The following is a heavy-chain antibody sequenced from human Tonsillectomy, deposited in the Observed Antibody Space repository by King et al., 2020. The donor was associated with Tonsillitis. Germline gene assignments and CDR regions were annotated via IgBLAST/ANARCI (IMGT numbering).Heavy chain of an antibody. D-gene: IGHD2-2*01. CDR3: ARGGCTSTTCYYYYYYMDL. CDR1: GLTFSSYA. J-gene: IGHJ6*03. V-gene: IGHV3-30-3*01. Sequence: QLVQSGGGVVQPGRSLRLTCAASGLTFSSYAMHWVRQAPGKGLEWVAVISYDGSKKYYADSVKGRFIISRDNSKNTLYLQMNSLRAEDTAVYYCARGGCTSTTCYYYYYYMDLWGKGTTVTVSS. CDR2: ISYDGSKK.